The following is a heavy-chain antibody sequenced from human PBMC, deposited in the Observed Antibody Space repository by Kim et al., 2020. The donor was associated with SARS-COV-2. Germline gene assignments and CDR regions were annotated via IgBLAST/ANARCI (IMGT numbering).Heavy chain of an antibody. D-gene: IGHD1-1*01. Sequence: RFTISRDNSKNTLYLQMNSLRAEDTAVYYCAKAGPGTTDPTYYYHYGMDVWGQGTTVTVSS. CDR3: AKAGPGTTDPTYYYHYGMDV. V-gene: IGHV3-23*01. J-gene: IGHJ6*02.